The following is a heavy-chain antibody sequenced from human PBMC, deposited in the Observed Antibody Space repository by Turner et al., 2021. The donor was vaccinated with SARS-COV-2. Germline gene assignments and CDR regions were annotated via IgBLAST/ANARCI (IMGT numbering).Heavy chain of an antibody. J-gene: IGHJ4*02. CDR2: MSSTSNYI. V-gene: IGHV3-21*01. CDR3: ARGANGNFDY. CDR1: GFTFSSYS. D-gene: IGHD1-26*01. Sequence: EVQLVESGGGLVTPGGSLRLSCAASGFTFSSYSMNWVRQAPGKGLECVSSMSSTSNYIFYADSVKGRFTISRDNAKNSLYLQMNSLRVEDTAVYYCARGANGNFDYWGQGALVTVSS.